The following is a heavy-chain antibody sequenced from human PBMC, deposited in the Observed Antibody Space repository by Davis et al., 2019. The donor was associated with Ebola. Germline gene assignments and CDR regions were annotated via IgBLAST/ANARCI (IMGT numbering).Heavy chain of an antibody. Sequence: MPGGSLRLSCTVSGGSISTSSYYWGWIRQPPGEGLEWIGYIYYSGTTDYNPSLKSRVTISVDTSKNQFSLKLSSVTAADTAVYYCARLKAKGWFDPWGQGTLVTVSS. CDR2: IYYSGTT. J-gene: IGHJ5*02. CDR1: GGSISTSSYY. CDR3: ARLKAKGWFDP. V-gene: IGHV4-61*05.